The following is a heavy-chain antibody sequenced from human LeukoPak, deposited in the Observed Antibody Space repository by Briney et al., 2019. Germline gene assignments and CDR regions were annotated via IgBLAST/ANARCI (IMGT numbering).Heavy chain of an antibody. D-gene: IGHD7-27*01. CDR1: GYTFTGYY. J-gene: IGHJ4*02. V-gene: IGHV1-2*06. Sequence: ASVKVSCKAFGYTFTGYYMHWVRQAPGQGLEWMGRINPNSGGTNYAQKFQGRVTMTRDTSISTAYMELSRLRSDDTAVYYCASSGDREYYFDYWGQGTLVTVSS. CDR3: ASSGDREYYFDY. CDR2: INPNSGGT.